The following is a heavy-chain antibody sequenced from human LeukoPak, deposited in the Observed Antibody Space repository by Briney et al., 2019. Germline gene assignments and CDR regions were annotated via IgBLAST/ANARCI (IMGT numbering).Heavy chain of an antibody. Sequence: SETLSLTCTVSGGSISSYYWSWIRQPPGKGLEWIGYIYYSGSTNYNPSLKSRVTISVDTSKNQFSLKLSSVTAADTAVYYCARVGIAKYYFDYWGQEPWSPSPQ. CDR1: GGSISSYY. D-gene: IGHD6-13*01. CDR3: ARVGIAKYYFDY. V-gene: IGHV4-59*01. CDR2: IYYSGST. J-gene: IGHJ4*01.